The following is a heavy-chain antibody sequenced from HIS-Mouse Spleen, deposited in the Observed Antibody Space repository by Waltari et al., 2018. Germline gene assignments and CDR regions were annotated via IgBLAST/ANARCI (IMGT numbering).Heavy chain of an antibody. CDR1: GGSISSSRYY. D-gene: IGHD4-17*01. CDR3: ARGRSPATVTIGYYFDY. CDR2: IYYSGST. Sequence: QLQLQESGPGLVKPSETLSLTCTVAGGSISSSRYYWGWIRQPPGKGLEWIGSIYYSGSTYYNPSLKSRVTISVDTSKNQFSLKLSSVTAADTAVYYCARGRSPATVTIGYYFDYWGQGTLVTVSS. V-gene: IGHV4-39*07. J-gene: IGHJ4*02.